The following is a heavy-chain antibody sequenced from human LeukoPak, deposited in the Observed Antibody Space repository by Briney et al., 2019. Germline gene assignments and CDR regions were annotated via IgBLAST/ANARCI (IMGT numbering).Heavy chain of an antibody. J-gene: IGHJ4*02. D-gene: IGHD6-19*01. V-gene: IGHV4-34*01. CDR1: GGSFSGYY. CDR2: INHSGST. CDR3: ARGVRGSYSSGWYFGY. Sequence: PSETLSLTCAVYGGSFSGYYWSWLRQPPGKGLEWIGEINHSGSTNYNPSLKSRVTISVDTSKNQFSLKLSSVTAADTAVYYCARGVRGSYSSGWYFGYWGQGTLVTVSS.